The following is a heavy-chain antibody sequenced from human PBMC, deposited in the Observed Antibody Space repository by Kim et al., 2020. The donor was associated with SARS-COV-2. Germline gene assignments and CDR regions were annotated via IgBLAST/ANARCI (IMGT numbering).Heavy chain of an antibody. Sequence: GGSLRLSCAASGFTFSSYSMNWVRQAPGKGLEWVSSISSDSSYIFYADSVKGRFTISRDNGMNSLYLQMNSLRAEDTAVYYCAKSLMVGHTTRAFDIWGQGTMVTVSS. D-gene: IGHD2-8*01. CDR3: AKSLMVGHTTRAFDI. V-gene: IGHV3-21*01. J-gene: IGHJ3*02. CDR2: ISSDSSYI. CDR1: GFTFSSYS.